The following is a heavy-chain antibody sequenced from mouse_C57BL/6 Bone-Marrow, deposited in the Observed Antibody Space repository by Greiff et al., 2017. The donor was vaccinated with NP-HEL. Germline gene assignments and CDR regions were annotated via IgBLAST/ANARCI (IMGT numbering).Heavy chain of an antibody. CDR3: ARSDYYGSYWYFDV. CDR2: IDPSDSYT. D-gene: IGHD1-1*01. J-gene: IGHJ1*03. CDR1: GYTFTSYW. Sequence: QVQLQQSGAELVKPGASVKLSCKASGYTFTSYWMQWVKQRPGQGLEWIGEIDPSDSYTNYTQKVKGQATFTVYTSSSTAYMQLSSLTSEASAGYYCARSDYYGSYWYFDVWGTGTTVTVSS. V-gene: IGHV1-50*01.